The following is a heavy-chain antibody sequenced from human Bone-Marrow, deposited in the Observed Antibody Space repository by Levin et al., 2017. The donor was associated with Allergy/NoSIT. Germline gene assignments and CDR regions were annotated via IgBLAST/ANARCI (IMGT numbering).Heavy chain of an antibody. V-gene: IGHV4-59*01. CDR2: IHYSGTT. Sequence: SCTVSNGSISTYYWSWIRQPPGKGLEFIGYIHYSGTTNYNPSLQSRVTISLDTSKSHFSLKLTSVTTADTAVYYCSRAGDTNYDCLTDSHPRGDWFDPWGQGTLVTVSS. CDR3: SRAGDTNYDCLTDSHPRGDWFDP. D-gene: IGHD3-9*01. CDR1: NGSISTYY. J-gene: IGHJ5*02.